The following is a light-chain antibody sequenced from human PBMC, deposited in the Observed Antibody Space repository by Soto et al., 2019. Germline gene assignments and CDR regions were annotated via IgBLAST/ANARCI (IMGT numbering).Light chain of an antibody. V-gene: IGKV1-39*01. Sequence: DIQMTQSPSSLSASVGDRVTITCRASQSISSYLNWYQQKPGKAPKLLIYAASSLQSGVPSRFSGSGSGTDLTITISSLQPEDFATYYYQHSYSTPLTFGGGTKVEIK. CDR1: QSISSY. CDR2: AAS. J-gene: IGKJ4*01. CDR3: QHSYSTPLT.